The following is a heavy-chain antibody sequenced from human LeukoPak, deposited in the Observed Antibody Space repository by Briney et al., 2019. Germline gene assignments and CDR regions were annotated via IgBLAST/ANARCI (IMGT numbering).Heavy chain of an antibody. V-gene: IGHV4-39*01. J-gene: IGHJ4*02. D-gene: IGHD3-10*01. CDR1: GGSISSSIYY. CDR3: ARQGSYYYGSGTYYNGHFDY. CDR2: IYYSGST. Sequence: SETLSLTCTVSGGSISSSIYYWGWIRQPPGKGLEWIGSIYYSGSTFYNPSLKSRVTISVDTSKNQFSLKLSSVTAADTAVYYCARQGSYYYGSGTYYNGHFDYWAQGTLVTVSS.